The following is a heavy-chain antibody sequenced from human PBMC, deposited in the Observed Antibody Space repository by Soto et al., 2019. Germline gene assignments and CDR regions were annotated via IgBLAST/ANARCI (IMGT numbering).Heavy chain of an antibody. CDR1: GGTFSSYT. D-gene: IGHD5-18*01. CDR2: IIPILGIA. J-gene: IGHJ6*02. Sequence: SVKVSCKASGGTFSSYTISWVRQAPGQGLEWMGRIIPILGIANYAQKFQGRVTITADKSTSTAYMELSSLRSEDTAVYYCASCGRDTAMVNCYYGMDVWGQGTTVTVSS. CDR3: ASCGRDTAMVNCYYGMDV. V-gene: IGHV1-69*02.